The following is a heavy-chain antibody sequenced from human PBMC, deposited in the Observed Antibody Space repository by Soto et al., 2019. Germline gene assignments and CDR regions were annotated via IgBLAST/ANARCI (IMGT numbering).Heavy chain of an antibody. D-gene: IGHD2-8*01. J-gene: IGHJ6*02. CDR2: ISAYNGNT. Sequence: ASVKVSCKASGYTFTSYGISWVRQAPGQGLEWMGWISAYNGNTNYAQKLQGRVTMTTDTSTSTAYMELRSLRSDDTAVYYCARDCTNGVCYTKLGYYYYYGMDVWGQGTKVTV. CDR1: GYTFTSYG. V-gene: IGHV1-18*04. CDR3: ARDCTNGVCYTKLGYYYYYGMDV.